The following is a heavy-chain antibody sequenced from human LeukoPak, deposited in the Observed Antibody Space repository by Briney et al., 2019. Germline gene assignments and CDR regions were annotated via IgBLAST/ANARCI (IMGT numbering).Heavy chain of an antibody. V-gene: IGHV5-51*01. CDR3: ARRYDSSWYFDY. J-gene: IGHJ4*02. D-gene: IGHD6-13*01. CDR2: THPGDSDT. CDR1: GYTFTNYW. Sequence: PGESLKISCKGSGYTFTNYWIGWVRQMPGKGLEWMGITHPGDSDTRYSPSFQGQVTISADKSISTAYLQWSSLKASDTAMYYCARRYDSSWYFDYWGQGTLVTVSS.